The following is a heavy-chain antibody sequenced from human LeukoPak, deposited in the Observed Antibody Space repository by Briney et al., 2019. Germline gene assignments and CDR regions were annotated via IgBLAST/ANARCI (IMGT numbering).Heavy chain of an antibody. CDR2: ISYDGSNK. CDR1: GFTFSRYG. Sequence: GGSLRLSCAAAGFTFSRYGMHWVRQAPGKGLEWVAVISYDGSNKYYADSVKGRFTISTDNSKNTLYLQMNSLRAEDTAVYYCAKSGGVTTTLGYWGQGPLVTVSS. J-gene: IGHJ4*02. CDR3: AKSGGVTTTLGY. V-gene: IGHV3-30*18. D-gene: IGHD4-17*01.